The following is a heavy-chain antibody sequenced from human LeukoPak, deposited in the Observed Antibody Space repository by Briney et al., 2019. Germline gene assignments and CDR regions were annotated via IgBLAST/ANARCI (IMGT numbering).Heavy chain of an antibody. CDR2: MNPNSGNT. Sequence: GASVKVSFTASGYTFTIYDINWVRQATGQGREWMGWMNPNSGNTGYAQKFQGRVTMTRNTSISTAYMELSSLRSEDTAVYYCARIRSGVDYWGRGTLVTVSS. V-gene: IGHV1-8*01. D-gene: IGHD6-19*01. J-gene: IGHJ4*02. CDR3: ARIRSGVDY. CDR1: GYTFTIYD.